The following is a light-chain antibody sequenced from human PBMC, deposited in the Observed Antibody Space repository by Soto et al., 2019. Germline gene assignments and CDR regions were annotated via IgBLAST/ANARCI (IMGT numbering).Light chain of an antibody. CDR2: GNS. J-gene: IGLJ1*01. CDR3: QSYDNSLSGFPV. Sequence: QSVLTQPPSVSGAPGQRVTISCTGSSSNIGAGYGVHWYQQLPGTAPKLLIYGNSNRPSGVPDRFSGSKSGTSASLAITGLQAEDEADYYCQSYDNSLSGFPVFGTGTKVTVL. CDR1: SSNIGAGYG. V-gene: IGLV1-40*01.